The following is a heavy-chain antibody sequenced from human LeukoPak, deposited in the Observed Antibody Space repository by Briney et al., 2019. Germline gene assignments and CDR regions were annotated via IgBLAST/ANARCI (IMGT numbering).Heavy chain of an antibody. Sequence: SETLSLTCTVSGGSISSYYWSWIRQPPGKGLEWIGYIYYSGSTNYIPYLKIRVTISVDTSKNQFSLKLSSVTAADTAVYYCARWEGKYDFFDYWGQGTLVTVSS. D-gene: IGHD3-3*01. CDR2: IYYSGST. CDR1: GGSISSYY. J-gene: IGHJ4*02. V-gene: IGHV4-59*01. CDR3: ARWEGKYDFFDY.